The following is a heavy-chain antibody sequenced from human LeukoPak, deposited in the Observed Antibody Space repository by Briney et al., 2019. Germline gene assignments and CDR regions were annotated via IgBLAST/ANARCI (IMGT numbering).Heavy chain of an antibody. CDR1: GGSITSHF. J-gene: IGHJ4*02. CDR2: IYHSGIT. Sequence: SETLSLTCTVSGGSITSHFWSRIRQPPGKGLEWIGYIYHSGITNYNPSLKSRVTISVDTSKNQFSLKLSSVTAADTAVDYCARDGYSGSSLFDYWGQGTLVTVSS. CDR3: ARDGYSGSSLFDY. D-gene: IGHD1-26*01. V-gene: IGHV4-59*11.